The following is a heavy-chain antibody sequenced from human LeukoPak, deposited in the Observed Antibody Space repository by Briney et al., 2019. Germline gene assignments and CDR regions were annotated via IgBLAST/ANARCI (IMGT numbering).Heavy chain of an antibody. Sequence: GGSLRLSCAASGFTFSSYAMSWVRQAPGKGLEWVSAISGSGGSTYYADSVKGRFTISRDNSKNTLYLQMNSLRAEDTAVYYCAKLNWGSIRGILDYWGQGTLVTVSS. CDR2: ISGSGGST. J-gene: IGHJ4*02. V-gene: IGHV3-23*01. CDR3: AKLNWGSIRGILDY. CDR1: GFTFSSYA. D-gene: IGHD7-27*01.